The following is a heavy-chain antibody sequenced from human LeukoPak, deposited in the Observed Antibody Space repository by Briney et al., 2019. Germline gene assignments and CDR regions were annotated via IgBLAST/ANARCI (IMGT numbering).Heavy chain of an antibody. Sequence: GGSLRLSCAASGFTFSSYAMSWVRQAPGKGLEWVSAITGSGGSTYYADSVKGRFTISRDNSKNTLYLQMNSLRAVDTAVYYCAREGGARNPSEYFQHWGQGTLVTVS. V-gene: IGHV3-23*01. D-gene: IGHD1-26*01. J-gene: IGHJ1*01. CDR1: GFTFSSYA. CDR3: AREGGARNPSEYFQH. CDR2: ITGSGGST.